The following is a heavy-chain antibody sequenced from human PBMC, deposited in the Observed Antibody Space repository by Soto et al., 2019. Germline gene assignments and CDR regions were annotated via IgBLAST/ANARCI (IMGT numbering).Heavy chain of an antibody. CDR1: GYTFTGYY. Sequence: QVQLVQSGAEVKKPGASVKVSCKASGYTFTGYYMHWVRQAPGQGLEWMGWINPNSGGTNYAQKFQGWVTMTSDTSISTAYMELSRLRSDDTAVYYCAREAYSGQQLAYDYWGQGTLVTVSS. CDR3: AREAYSGQQLAYDY. J-gene: IGHJ4*02. V-gene: IGHV1-2*04. CDR2: INPNSGGT. D-gene: IGHD6-13*01.